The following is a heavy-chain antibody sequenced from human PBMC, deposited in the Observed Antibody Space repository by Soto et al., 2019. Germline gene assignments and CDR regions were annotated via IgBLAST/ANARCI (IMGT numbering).Heavy chain of an antibody. CDR3: SISTADFDY. CDR1: GYTFTKYY. V-gene: IGHV1-46*03. CDR2: INPSGGGT. Sequence: QVQLVQSGAEVKKPGASVKVSCKTSGYTFTKYYIHWVRHAPGQGLEWMGIINPSGGGTRYAQKFQGRVTMTRDTSTSTVYMELSSLRSDVTAVYYCSISTADFDYWGRGSLVTVSS. J-gene: IGHJ4*02. D-gene: IGHD3-9*01.